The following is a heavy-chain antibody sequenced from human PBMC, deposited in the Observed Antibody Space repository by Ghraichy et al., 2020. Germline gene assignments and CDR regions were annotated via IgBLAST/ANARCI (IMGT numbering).Heavy chain of an antibody. V-gene: IGHV3-15*01. CDR2: IKSKTDGGTT. Sequence: GGSLRLSCAASGFTFSNAWMSWVRQAPGKGLEWVGRIKSKTDGGTTDYAAPVKGRFTISRDDSKNTLYLQMNSLKTEDTAVYYCTRDNLLHIVVVPAALSYYYYYYGMDVWGQGTTVTVSS. CDR3: TRDNLLHIVVVPAALSYYYYYYGMDV. CDR1: GFTFSNAW. J-gene: IGHJ6*02. D-gene: IGHD2-2*01.